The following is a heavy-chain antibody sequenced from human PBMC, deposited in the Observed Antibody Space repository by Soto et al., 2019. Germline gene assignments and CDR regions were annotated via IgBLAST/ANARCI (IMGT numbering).Heavy chain of an antibody. D-gene: IGHD6-19*01. J-gene: IGHJ4*02. CDR3: ARSIAVAGTDY. CDR1: GDSISSSSYY. V-gene: IGHV4-39*01. CDR2: IFYSGST. Sequence: QLQLQESGPGLVKPSETRSLTCAVSGDSISSSSYYWGWIRQPPGKGLEWIGSIFYSGSTYYNPSLKSRVTISVDTSKNQFSLKLTSVTAADTAVYYCARSIAVAGTDYCCQGTLVTVSS.